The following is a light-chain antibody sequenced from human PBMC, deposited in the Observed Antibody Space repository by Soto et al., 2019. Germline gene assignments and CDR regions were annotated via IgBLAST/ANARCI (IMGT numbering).Light chain of an antibody. Sequence: QSVLTQPPSTSGTPGQRGTISCSGTTSNIGSNTVNWYQHLPGTAPKLLIYSNNQRPSGVPDRFSGSKSGTSASLAVSGLQSEDEAHYYCAAWDASRNGYVFGTGTKVTVL. CDR3: AAWDASRNGYV. CDR2: SNN. V-gene: IGLV1-44*01. CDR1: TSNIGSNT. J-gene: IGLJ1*01.